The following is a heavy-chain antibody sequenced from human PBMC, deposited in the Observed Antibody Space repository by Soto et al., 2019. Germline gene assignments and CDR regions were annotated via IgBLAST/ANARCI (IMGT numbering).Heavy chain of an antibody. J-gene: IGHJ4*02. CDR2: IIPIFGTA. V-gene: IGHV1-69*06. CDR3: ARRIQLWFRD. D-gene: IGHD5-18*01. Sequence: GASVKVSGKASAGTFSSYAISWVRRAPGQGLEWMGGIIPIFGTANYAQKFQGRVTITADKSTSTAYMELSSLRSEYTAVYYCARRIQLWFRDWGQGTLVTVSS. CDR1: AGTFSSYA.